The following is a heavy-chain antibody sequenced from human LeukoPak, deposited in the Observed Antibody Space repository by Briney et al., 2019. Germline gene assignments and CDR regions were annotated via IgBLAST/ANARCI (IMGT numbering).Heavy chain of an antibody. CDR2: IYYSGTT. CDR1: GGSISSSYYY. Sequence: SETLSLTCTVSGGSISSSYYYWGWIRQPPGKGLEWIVSIYYSGTTYYNPSLKSLVTISIDTTRNQFSLKLSPVTATDTAVYYCARREDYWGQGTLVTVSS. V-gene: IGHV4-39*01. J-gene: IGHJ4*02. CDR3: ARREDY.